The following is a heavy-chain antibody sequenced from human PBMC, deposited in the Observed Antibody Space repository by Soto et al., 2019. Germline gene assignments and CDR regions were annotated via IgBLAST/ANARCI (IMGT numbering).Heavy chain of an antibody. V-gene: IGHV4-59*01. CDR2: IYYSGST. J-gene: IGHJ6*02. CDR1: GGSISSYY. Sequence: SETLSLTCTVSGGSISSYYWSWIRQPPGKGLEWIGYIYYSGSTNYNPSLKSRVTISVDTSKNQFPLKLSSVTAADTAGYYCARDRYPTYYYYGMDVWGQGTTVTVSS. CDR3: ARDRYPTYYYYGMDV. D-gene: IGHD1-20*01.